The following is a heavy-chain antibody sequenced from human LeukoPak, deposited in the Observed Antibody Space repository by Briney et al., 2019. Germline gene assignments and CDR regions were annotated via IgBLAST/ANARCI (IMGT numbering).Heavy chain of an antibody. J-gene: IGHJ4*02. CDR2: INTKGET. CDR3: ATSNDAKIAPFDH. D-gene: IGHD2-21*01. CDR1: GVSMSAYQ. Sequence: SETLSLTCTVSGVSMSAYQWSWVRQSPEKGLEWIGCINTKGETSYNPSLKSRVATSVDTSKSQFSLRLTSVTAADTAVYYCATSNDAKIAPFDHWGQGAPVTVSS. V-gene: IGHV4-4*09.